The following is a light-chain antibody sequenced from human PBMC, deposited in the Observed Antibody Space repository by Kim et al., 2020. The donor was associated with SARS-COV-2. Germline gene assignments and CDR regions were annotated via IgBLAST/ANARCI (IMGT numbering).Light chain of an antibody. V-gene: IGKV1-27*01. CDR2: AAS. Sequence: DIQMTQSPSSLSASVGDRVTITCRASQGISEYLAWYQQKPGKVPKLLIYAASTLQSGVPSRFSGSGSGTDFTLTISSLQPEDVATYYCQKYNSAPWTFGQGTKVDIK. J-gene: IGKJ1*01. CDR3: QKYNSAPWT. CDR1: QGISEY.